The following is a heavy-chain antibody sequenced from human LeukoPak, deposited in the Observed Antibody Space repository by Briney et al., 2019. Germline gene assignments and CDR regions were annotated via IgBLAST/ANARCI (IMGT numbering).Heavy chain of an antibody. V-gene: IGHV1-69*13. Sequence: SVKVSCKASGGTFSIYAISWVRQAPGQGLEWMGGIIPTFGTANYAQKFQGRVTITADESTSTAYMELSSLRSEDTAVYYCAREVRVGATTVDYWGQGTLVTVSS. J-gene: IGHJ4*02. CDR2: IIPTFGTA. CDR1: GGTFSIYA. D-gene: IGHD1-26*01. CDR3: AREVRVGATTVDY.